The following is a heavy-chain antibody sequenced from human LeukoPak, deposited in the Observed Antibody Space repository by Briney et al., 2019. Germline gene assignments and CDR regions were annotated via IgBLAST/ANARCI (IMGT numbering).Heavy chain of an antibody. V-gene: IGHV1-2*02. D-gene: IGHD2-2*01. Sequence: ASVKVSCKASGYTFTGYYMHWVRQAPGQGLEWMGWINPNSGGTNYAQKFQGRVTMTRDTSISTAYMELSRLRSDDTAVYYCARLTKGYCSSTSCYHKTFDYWGQGTLVTVSS. CDR3: ARLTKGYCSSTSCYHKTFDY. CDR2: INPNSGGT. CDR1: GYTFTGYY. J-gene: IGHJ4*02.